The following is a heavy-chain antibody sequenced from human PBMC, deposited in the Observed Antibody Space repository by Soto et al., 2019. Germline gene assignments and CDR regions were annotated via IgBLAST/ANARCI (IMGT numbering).Heavy chain of an antibody. V-gene: IGHV4-39*01. CDR2: VYYNENT. J-gene: IGHJ5*01. D-gene: IGHD3-10*01. Sequence: SETLSLTCSVSGASINNFAYYWGWIRQPPGKGLEWIGTVYYNENTYYNPSLKSRVAISVDTAKNQFSLNLRSVTAADTAIFFCARRERYYGSPGWFDPWGQGTLVTV. CDR3: ARRERYYGSPGWFDP. CDR1: GASINNFAYY.